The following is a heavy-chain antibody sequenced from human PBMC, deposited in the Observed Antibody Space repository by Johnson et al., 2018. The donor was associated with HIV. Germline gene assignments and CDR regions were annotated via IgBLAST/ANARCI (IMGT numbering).Heavy chain of an antibody. CDR3: AKDSYCSGGSCPI. Sequence: QVQLVESGGGVVQPGRSLRLSCAASVFTFSSYGMHWVRQAPGKGLEWVAVISYDGSNKYYVDSVKGRFTISRDNAKNSLYLQMISLRAEDTAVYYCAKDSYCSGGSCPIWGQGTMVTVSS. D-gene: IGHD2-15*01. CDR2: ISYDGSNK. CDR1: VFTFSSYG. V-gene: IGHV3-30*18. J-gene: IGHJ3*02.